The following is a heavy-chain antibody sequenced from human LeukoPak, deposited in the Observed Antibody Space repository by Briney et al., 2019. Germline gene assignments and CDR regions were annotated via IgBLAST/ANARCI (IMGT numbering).Heavy chain of an antibody. Sequence: PGGSLRLSCEASGFTFGNYAMNWVRQAPGKGLEWVSTISGTGSSTYYADSAKGRFTISRDNSKDTLYLQMNSLRAEDTAVYYCARDAYGDYSFDYWGQGTLVTVSS. V-gene: IGHV3-23*01. CDR3: ARDAYGDYSFDY. CDR1: GFTFGNYA. J-gene: IGHJ4*02. CDR2: ISGTGSST. D-gene: IGHD4-17*01.